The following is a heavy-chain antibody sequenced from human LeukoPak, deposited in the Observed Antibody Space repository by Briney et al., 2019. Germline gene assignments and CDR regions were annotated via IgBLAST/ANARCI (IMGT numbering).Heavy chain of an antibody. CDR3: ARGLVDYGDFFC. CDR1: GYTFTSYD. CDR2: MNPNSGNT. D-gene: IGHD4-17*01. Sequence: ASVKVSCKASGYTFTSYDINWVRQATGQGLEWMGWMNPNSGNTGYAQKFQGRATMTRNTSISTAYMELSSLRSEDTAVYYCARGLVDYGDFFCWGQGTLVTVSS. J-gene: IGHJ4*02. V-gene: IGHV1-8*01.